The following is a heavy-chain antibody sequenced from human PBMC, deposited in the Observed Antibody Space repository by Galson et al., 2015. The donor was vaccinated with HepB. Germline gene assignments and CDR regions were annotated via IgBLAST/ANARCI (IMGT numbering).Heavy chain of an antibody. J-gene: IGHJ3*02. CDR3: ASTVTNVGAFDI. CDR2: INTNTGNP. V-gene: IGHV7-4-1*02. CDR1: GYTFTSYA. D-gene: IGHD4-17*01. Sequence: SVKVSCKASGYTFTSYAMNWVRQAPGQGLEWMGWINTNTGNPTYAQGFTGRFVFSLDTPVSTAYLQISSLKAEDTAVYYCASTVTNVGAFDIWGQGTMVTVSS.